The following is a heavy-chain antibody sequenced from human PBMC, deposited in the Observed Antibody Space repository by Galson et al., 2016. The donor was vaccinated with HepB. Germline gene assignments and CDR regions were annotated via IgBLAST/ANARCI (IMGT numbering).Heavy chain of an antibody. V-gene: IGHV1-3*04. CDR2: TNNANGNT. CDR1: GYTFTSYA. J-gene: IGHJ5*01. CDR3: ARVHYDYGSPSCIDS. D-gene: IGHD3-10*01. Sequence: SVKVSCKASGYTFTSYAIHWVRQAPGQRLEWMGWTNNANGNTEYSQSFQGRVTISVDTSKSQFSLKLNYVTTADTAVYYCARVHYDYGSPSCIDSWGRGILVTVS.